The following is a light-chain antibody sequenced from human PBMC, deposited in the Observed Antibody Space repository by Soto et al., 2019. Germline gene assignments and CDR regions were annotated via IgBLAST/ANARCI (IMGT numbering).Light chain of an antibody. Sequence: EIVLTQSPGTLSLSPGERATLSCRASQSVSSSYLAWYQQKPGQAPRLLIYGASSRATGIPDRFSGNGSGTAFTLTISRLEPEDFAVYYCQQYGSSPYTFGQGTKLEIK. CDR1: QSVSSSY. J-gene: IGKJ2*01. V-gene: IGKV3-20*01. CDR3: QQYGSSPYT. CDR2: GAS.